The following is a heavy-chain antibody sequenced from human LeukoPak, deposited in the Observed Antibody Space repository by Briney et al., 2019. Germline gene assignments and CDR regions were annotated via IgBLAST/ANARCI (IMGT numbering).Heavy chain of an antibody. CDR2: IYYSGST. Sequence: SETLSLTCIVSGGSISSSIYYWGWIRQPPGKGLEWIGSIYYSGSTYYNPSLKSRVTISVDTSKNQFSLKLSSVTAADTAVYYCARRIFGVVITVDPWGQGTLVTVSS. D-gene: IGHD3-3*01. CDR1: GGSISSSIYY. CDR3: ARRIFGVVITVDP. V-gene: IGHV4-39*01. J-gene: IGHJ5*02.